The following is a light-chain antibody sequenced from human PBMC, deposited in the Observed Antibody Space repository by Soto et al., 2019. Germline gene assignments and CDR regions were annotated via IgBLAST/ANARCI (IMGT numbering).Light chain of an antibody. V-gene: IGLV2-23*02. CDR3: CSYAGSSSSI. Sequence: SALTQPASVSGSPGQSITISCSGTSSDVGTYNLVSWYQQYPGKAPRLMIYEVTKRPSGVSNRFSGSKSGNTASLTISGLQPEDEADYYCCSYAGSSSSIFGTGTQLTVL. J-gene: IGLJ1*01. CDR2: EVT. CDR1: SSDVGTYNL.